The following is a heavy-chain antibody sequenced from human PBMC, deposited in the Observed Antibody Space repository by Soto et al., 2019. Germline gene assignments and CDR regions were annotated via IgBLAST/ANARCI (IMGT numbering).Heavy chain of an antibody. CDR1: GFMFPNCA. CDR2: ITDTGGDT. CDR3: XXXXXXXXPYFFDQ. V-gene: IGHV3-23*01. Sequence: EVQLLESGGGLVQPGGSLRLSCAASGFMFPNCAMSWVRQAPGKGLEWFSAITDTGGDTYHADSVKGRFTISRDNXXXXXXXXXXXXXXXXXXXXXXXXXXXXXXPYFFDQWGQGTLVTVSS. J-gene: IGHJ4*02.